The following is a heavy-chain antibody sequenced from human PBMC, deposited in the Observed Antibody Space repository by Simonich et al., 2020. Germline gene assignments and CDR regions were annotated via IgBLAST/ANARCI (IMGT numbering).Heavy chain of an antibody. D-gene: IGHD6-13*01. CDR2: IYYRGGT. Sequence: QLQLQESGPGLVKPSETLSLTCTVSGGSISSSSYYWGWIRQPPGKGLEWIGSIYYRGGTDHTPALKSRVTISVETSKNQFSLKLSSVTAADTAVYYCARHAGFAFDIWGQGTMVTVSS. J-gene: IGHJ3*02. CDR1: GGSISSSSYY. CDR3: ARHAGFAFDI. V-gene: IGHV4-39*01.